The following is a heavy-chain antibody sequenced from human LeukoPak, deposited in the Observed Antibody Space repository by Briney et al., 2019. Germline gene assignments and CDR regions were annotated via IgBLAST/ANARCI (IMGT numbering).Heavy chain of an antibody. CDR1: GFTFDDYG. CDR2: INWNGGST. J-gene: IGHJ3*02. V-gene: IGHV3-20*04. D-gene: IGHD3-10*01. CDR3: ARVEEESDAFDI. Sequence: PGGSLRLSCAASGFTFDDYGMSWVRQAPGKGLEWVSGINWNGGSTGYADSVKGRFTISRDNAKNSLYLQMNSLRAEDTAVYYCARVEEESDAFDIWGQGTMVTVSS.